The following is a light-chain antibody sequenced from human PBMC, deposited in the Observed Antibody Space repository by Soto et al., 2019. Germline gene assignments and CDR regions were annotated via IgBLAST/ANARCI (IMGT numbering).Light chain of an antibody. CDR3: QHYGTPWWT. J-gene: IGKJ1*01. CDR2: GAS. Sequence: EIVLTQSPGTLSLSPGERATLSCRASQSVRSSYLAWYQQRPGQAPRLLIYGASNRATGIPDRFSGSGSGTDFTLTISRLEPEDFAVYYCQHYGTPWWTFGQGTKVEI. CDR1: QSVRSSY. V-gene: IGKV3-20*01.